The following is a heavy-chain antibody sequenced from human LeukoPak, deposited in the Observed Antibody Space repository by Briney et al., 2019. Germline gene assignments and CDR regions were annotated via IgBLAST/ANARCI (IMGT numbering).Heavy chain of an antibody. CDR2: IYSGGST. V-gene: IGHV3-53*01. J-gene: IGHJ4*02. D-gene: IGHD6-6*01. CDR1: GFTVSSNY. CDR3: AREGKYSSSYYFDY. Sequence: GGSLRLSCAASGFTVSSNYMSWVRQAPGKGLEWVSVIYSGGSTYYADSVKGRFTISRDTSKNTLYLQMNSLRAEDTAVYYCAREGKYSSSYYFDYWGQGTLVTVSS.